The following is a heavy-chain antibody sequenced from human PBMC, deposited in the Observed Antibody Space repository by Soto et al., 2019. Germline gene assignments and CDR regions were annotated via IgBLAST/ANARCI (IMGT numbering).Heavy chain of an antibody. V-gene: IGHV4-34*01. CDR1: GGSFSGYY. CDR3: ARGERGITIFGVANYYYYMDV. J-gene: IGHJ6*03. CDR2: INHSGST. D-gene: IGHD3-3*01. Sequence: SETLSLTCAVYGGSFSGYYWSWIRQPPGKGLEWIGEINHSGSTNYNPSLKSRVTISVDTSKNQFTLKLSSVTAADTAVYYCARGERGITIFGVANYYYYMDVWGKGTTVTVSS.